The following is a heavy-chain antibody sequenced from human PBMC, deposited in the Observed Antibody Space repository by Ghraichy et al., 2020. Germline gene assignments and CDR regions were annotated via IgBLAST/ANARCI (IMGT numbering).Heavy chain of an antibody. Sequence: GGSLRLSCAASGFAFKNYTMAWVRQAPGKGLEWVSVISGSGVSTHYADSVKGRCTVSRDNSKDTLFLQMNSLRVEDTAVYYCEKGSTVVTAAIIYFDSWGQGTLVTVSS. V-gene: IGHV3-23*01. CDR3: EKGSTVVTAAIIYFDS. CDR1: GFAFKNYT. J-gene: IGHJ4*02. CDR2: ISGSGVST. D-gene: IGHD2-2*01.